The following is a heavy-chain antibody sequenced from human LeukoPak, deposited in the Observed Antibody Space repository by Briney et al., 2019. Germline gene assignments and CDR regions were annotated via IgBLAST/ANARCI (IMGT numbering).Heavy chain of an antibody. V-gene: IGHV3-21*01. J-gene: IGHJ4*02. CDR2: VTSGSKYM. CDR1: GFTFSSYT. CDR3: ATDGPRHTSDWANYFDY. Sequence: GGSLRLSCAVSGFTFSSYTMNWVRQAPGKGLEWVSSVTSGSKYMYYADPVKGRFTISRDNAKNSLYLQLNSLRAEDTAVYYCATDGPRHTSDWANYFDYWGQGTLVTVSS. D-gene: IGHD6-19*01.